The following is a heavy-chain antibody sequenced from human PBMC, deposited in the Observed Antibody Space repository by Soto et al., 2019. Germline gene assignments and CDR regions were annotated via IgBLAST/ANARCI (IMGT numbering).Heavy chain of an antibody. D-gene: IGHD2-2*01. CDR3: ARDPPRGCSSTSCMGY. J-gene: IGHJ4*02. Sequence: GGSLRLSCAASGFAFSSYSMNWVRQAPGKGLEWVSSISSSSSYIYYADSVKGRFTISRDNAKNSLYLQMSSLRAEDTAVYYCARDPPRGCSSTSCMGYWGQGTLVTVSS. CDR2: ISSSSSYI. CDR1: GFAFSSYS. V-gene: IGHV3-21*01.